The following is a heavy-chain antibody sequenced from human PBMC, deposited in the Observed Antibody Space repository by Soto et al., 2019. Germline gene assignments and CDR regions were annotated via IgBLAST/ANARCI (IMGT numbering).Heavy chain of an antibody. CDR3: ARYPGGYGPYYYYYGMDV. J-gene: IGHJ6*02. V-gene: IGHV3-30-3*01. Sequence: GGSLRLSCAASGFTFSSYAMHWVRQAPGKGLEWVAVISYDGSNKYYADSVKGRFTISRDNSKNTLYLQMNSLRAEDTAVYYCARYPGGYGPYYYYYGMDVWGQGTTLTVS. CDR2: ISYDGSNK. CDR1: GFTFSSYA. D-gene: IGHD3-16*01.